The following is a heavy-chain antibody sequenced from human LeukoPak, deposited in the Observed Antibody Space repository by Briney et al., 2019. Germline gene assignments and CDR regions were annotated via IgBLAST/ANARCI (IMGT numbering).Heavy chain of an antibody. V-gene: IGHV4-31*03. D-gene: IGHD3-10*01. CDR3: ARGSRVYYGSGRSPYYYGMDV. Sequence: SETLSLTCTVSGGSISIDGYYWSWIRQHPGKGLEWIGYIYYSGSTYYNPSLKSRVTISVDTSRNQFSLKLSSVTAADTAVYYCARGSRVYYGSGRSPYYYGMDVWGQGTAVTVSS. CDR1: GGSISIDGYY. CDR2: IYYSGST. J-gene: IGHJ6*02.